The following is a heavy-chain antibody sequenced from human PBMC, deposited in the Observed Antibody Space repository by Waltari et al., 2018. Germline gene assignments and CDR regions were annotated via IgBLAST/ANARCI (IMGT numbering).Heavy chain of an antibody. CDR2: INPNRGGT. CDR1: GYTFTGYY. CDR3: ARAVLYCGGDCPFDY. V-gene: IGHV1-2*02. Sequence: QVQLVQSGAEVKKPGASVKVSCKASGYTFTGYYMHWVRQAPGQGLEWMGWINPNRGGTNYAQKFQGRVTMTRDTSISTAYMELSRLRSDDTAVYYCARAVLYCGGDCPFDYWGQGTLVTVSS. D-gene: IGHD2-21*01. J-gene: IGHJ4*02.